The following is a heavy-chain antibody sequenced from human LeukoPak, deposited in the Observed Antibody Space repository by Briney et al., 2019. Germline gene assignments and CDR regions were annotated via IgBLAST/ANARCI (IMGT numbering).Heavy chain of an antibody. Sequence: PSETLSLTCAVSGGSISSSYWWSWVRQPPGKGLEWVANIKQDGSEKYYVDSVKGRFTISRDNAKNSLYLQMNSLRAEDTAVYYCARVEQLVLGGYYYYYMDVWGKGTTVTVSS. CDR1: GGSISSSYW. D-gene: IGHD6-13*01. CDR3: ARVEQLVLGGYYYYYMDV. V-gene: IGHV3-7*01. J-gene: IGHJ6*03. CDR2: IKQDGSEK.